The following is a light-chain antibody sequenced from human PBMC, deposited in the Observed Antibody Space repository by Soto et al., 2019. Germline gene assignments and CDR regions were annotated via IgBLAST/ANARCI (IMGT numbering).Light chain of an antibody. CDR3: QQSYSTLIT. CDR2: AAS. CDR1: QSISSY. Sequence: DIQMTQSPSSLSASVGDRVTITCRASQSISSYLNWYQQKPGKAPKVLIYAASSLQSGVPSRFSGSGSGTDFTLTISRLQPEDFATYYCQQSYSTLITFGQGTRLEIK. J-gene: IGKJ5*01. V-gene: IGKV1-39*01.